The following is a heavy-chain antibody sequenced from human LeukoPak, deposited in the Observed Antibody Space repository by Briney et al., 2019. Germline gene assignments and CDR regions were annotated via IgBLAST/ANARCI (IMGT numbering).Heavy chain of an antibody. D-gene: IGHD6-6*01. Sequence: GGSLRLSCATSGFTFSSYAMYWVRQAPGKGLEWVAVIYYDGSNKFYADSVKGRFTISRDNSMNTVYLQMNSLTVEDTAVYYCAKDEGVGSWGNTWGLIYWGQGSLVTLTS. J-gene: IGHJ4*02. CDR1: GFTFSSYA. V-gene: IGHV3-33*06. CDR3: AKDEGVGSWGNTWGLIY. CDR2: IYYDGSNK.